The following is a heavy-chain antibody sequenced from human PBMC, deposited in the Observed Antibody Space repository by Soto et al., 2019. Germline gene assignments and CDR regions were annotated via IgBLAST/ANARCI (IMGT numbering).Heavy chain of an antibody. CDR2: IYPGDSDT. V-gene: IGHV5-51*01. Sequence: GGSLKISFKGSGYSFTSYLIGWVRQMPGKSLEWMGIIYPGDSDTRYSPSFQGQVTISADKSISTAYLQSTSLKASDTAMYYCARLAFVYARDSVYGMDVWGQGTTVAVSS. CDR1: GYSFTSYL. CDR3: ARLAFVYARDSVYGMDV. J-gene: IGHJ6*02. D-gene: IGHD2-8*01.